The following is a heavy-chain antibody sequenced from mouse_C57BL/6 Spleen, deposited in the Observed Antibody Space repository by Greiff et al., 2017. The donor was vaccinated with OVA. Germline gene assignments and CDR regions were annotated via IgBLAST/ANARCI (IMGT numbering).Heavy chain of an antibody. J-gene: IGHJ1*03. CDR1: GYAFSSYW. Sequence: QVQLQQSGAELVKPGASVKISCKASGYAFSSYWMNWVKQRPGKGLEWIGQIYPGDGDTNYNGKFKGKATLTADKSSSTAYMQLSSLTSEDSAVYFCARCYGSSHWYFDVWGTGTTVTVSS. CDR2: IYPGDGDT. CDR3: ARCYGSSHWYFDV. V-gene: IGHV1-80*01. D-gene: IGHD1-1*01.